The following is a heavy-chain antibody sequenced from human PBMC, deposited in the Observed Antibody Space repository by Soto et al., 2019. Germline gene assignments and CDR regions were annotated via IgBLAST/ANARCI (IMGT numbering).Heavy chain of an antibody. Sequence: KPSETLSLTCTVSGVSISSDEYYWSWIRQPPGKGLDWIGYIYYSGSTYYNPSLKSRVTLSVDTSENQFSLEVTSVTAADTAVYYFSRVLRGYSYHNGANYYYGMDVWGQGTTVTVSS. D-gene: IGHD5-18*01. J-gene: IGHJ6*02. V-gene: IGHV4-30-4*01. CDR2: IYYSGST. CDR3: SRVLRGYSYHNGANYYYGMDV. CDR1: GVSISSDEYY.